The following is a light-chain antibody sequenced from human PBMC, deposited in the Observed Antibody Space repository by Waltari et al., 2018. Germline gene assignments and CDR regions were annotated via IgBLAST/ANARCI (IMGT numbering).Light chain of an antibody. CDR2: GAS. CDR1: QGISSW. V-gene: IGKV1-12*01. Sequence: DIQMTQSPSSVSASVGERVTSTCRASQGISSWLAWYQQKPGKAPKVLIYGASKLQSGVPSRFSGSSSGTDFTLIISSLQPEDFATYYCQQYNNYATWTFGQGTKVDIK. J-gene: IGKJ1*01. CDR3: QQYNNYATWT.